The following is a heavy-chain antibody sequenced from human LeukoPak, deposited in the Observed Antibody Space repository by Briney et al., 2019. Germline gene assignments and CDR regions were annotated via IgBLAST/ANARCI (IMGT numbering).Heavy chain of an antibody. V-gene: IGHV1-18*04. CDR3: ARAPVVATGNNWFDP. Sequence: ASVKVSCKASGYTFTDYYIHWVRQAPGQGLEWMGWISAYNGNTNYAQKLQGRVTMTTDTSTSTAYMELRSLRSDDTAVYYCARAPVVATGNNWFDPWGQGTLVTVSS. D-gene: IGHD5-12*01. CDR1: GYTFTDYY. CDR2: ISAYNGNT. J-gene: IGHJ5*02.